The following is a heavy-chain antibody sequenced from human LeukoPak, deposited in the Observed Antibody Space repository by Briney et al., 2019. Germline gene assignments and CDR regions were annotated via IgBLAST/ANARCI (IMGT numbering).Heavy chain of an antibody. J-gene: IGHJ4*02. CDR2: ISAYNGNT. CDR1: GYTFTSYG. D-gene: IGHD6-19*01. Sequence: ASVKVSCKASGYTFTSYGISWVRQAPGQGLEWMGWISAYNGNTNYAQKLQGRVTMTTDTSTSTAYMELRSLRSDDAAVYYCARPLAVAGSCDYWGQGTLVTVSS. V-gene: IGHV1-18*01. CDR3: ARPLAVAGSCDY.